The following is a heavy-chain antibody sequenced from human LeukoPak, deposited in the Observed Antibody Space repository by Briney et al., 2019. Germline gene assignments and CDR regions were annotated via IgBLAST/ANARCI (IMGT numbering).Heavy chain of an antibody. CDR1: GFTFSSYS. Sequence: KPGGSLRLSCAASGFTFSSYSMNWVRQAPGKWLEWDSSISSSSSNIYYADSVKGRFTISRDNAKNSLYLQMNSLRAEDTAVYYCARAGYCSGGSCYHDFDYWGQGNLVTVSS. D-gene: IGHD2-15*01. CDR2: ISSSSSNI. J-gene: IGHJ4*02. CDR3: ARAGYCSGGSCYHDFDY. V-gene: IGHV3-21*01.